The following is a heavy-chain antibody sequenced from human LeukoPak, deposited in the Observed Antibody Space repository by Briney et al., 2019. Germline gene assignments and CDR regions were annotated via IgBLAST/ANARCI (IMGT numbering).Heavy chain of an antibody. CDR2: IYYSGST. D-gene: IGHD1-7*01. CDR1: GASFSGHY. CDR3: ARQPNWNYLWFDP. Sequence: SETLSLTCTVSGASFSGHYWSWIRQPPGKGLEWIGYIYYSGSTNYNPSLKSRVTISVDTSKNQFSLKLSSVTAADTAMYYCARQPNWNYLWFDPWGQGTPVTVSS. J-gene: IGHJ5*02. V-gene: IGHV4-59*11.